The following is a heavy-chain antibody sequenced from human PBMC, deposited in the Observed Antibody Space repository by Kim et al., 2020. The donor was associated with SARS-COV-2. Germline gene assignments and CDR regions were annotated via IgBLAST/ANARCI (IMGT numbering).Heavy chain of an antibody. Sequence: SETLSLTCTVSGGSVSSGSYFWSWIRQPPGKGLEWIGYIYYSGNTNYNPSLKSRVTMSVDTSKNQFSLKLRSVTAADTAVYYCARAPNDFWSGYPYYFGYWGQGTLVPVSS. CDR3: ARAPNDFWSGYPYYFGY. CDR2: IYYSGNT. J-gene: IGHJ4*01. CDR1: GGSVSSGSYF. D-gene: IGHD3-3*01. V-gene: IGHV4-61*01.